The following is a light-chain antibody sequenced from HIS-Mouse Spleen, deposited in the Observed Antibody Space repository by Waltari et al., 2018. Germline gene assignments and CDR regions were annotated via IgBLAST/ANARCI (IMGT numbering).Light chain of an antibody. V-gene: IGKV1-9*01. CDR2: AAS. J-gene: IGKJ1*01. Sequence: IQFTQSSSFLSASVRDRVAITCRVSQGISSYLAWYQQKPGKAPKLLIYAASTLQSGVPSRFSGSGSGTEFTLTISSLQPEDFATYYCQQLNSYPPTFGQGTKVEIK. CDR3: QQLNSYPPT. CDR1: QGISSY.